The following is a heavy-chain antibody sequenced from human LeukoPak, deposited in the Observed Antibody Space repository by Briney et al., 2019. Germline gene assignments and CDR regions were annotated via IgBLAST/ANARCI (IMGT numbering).Heavy chain of an antibody. CDR2: ISSSSTTI. D-gene: IGHD3-9*01. J-gene: IGHJ4*02. CDR1: GFTFSSYS. Sequence: GGSLRLSCVASGFTFSSYSINWVRQAPGKGQEWVSYISSSSTTIYYAASVKGRFTITRDNAKNSLYLQMNSLRAEDTAVYYCARSFYYDTLTGYYFFDYWGQGTLVTVSS. V-gene: IGHV3-48*04. CDR3: ARSFYYDTLTGYYFFDY.